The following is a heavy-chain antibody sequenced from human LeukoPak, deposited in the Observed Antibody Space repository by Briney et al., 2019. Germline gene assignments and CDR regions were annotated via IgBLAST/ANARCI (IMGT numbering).Heavy chain of an antibody. D-gene: IGHD3-10*01. CDR3: ASQPRLLWFGELLPGDWYFDL. CDR1: GGSISSYY. Sequence: SETLSLXCTVSGGSISSYYWSWIRQPPGKGLEWIGYIYYSGSTNYNPSLKSRVTISVDTSKNQFSLKLSSVTAADTAVYYCASQPRLLWFGELLPGDWYFDLWGRGTLVTVSS. V-gene: IGHV4-59*01. J-gene: IGHJ2*01. CDR2: IYYSGST.